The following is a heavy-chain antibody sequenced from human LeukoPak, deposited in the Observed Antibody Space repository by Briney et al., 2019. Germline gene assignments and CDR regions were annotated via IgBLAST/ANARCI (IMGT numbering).Heavy chain of an antibody. CDR1: GGSFSGYY. Sequence: PSETLSLTCAVYGGSFSGYYWSWIRQPAGKGLEWIGGIYTTGSTDYNPSLKSRVTMSVDTSKNQFSLKLTSATAADTAVYYCARVVYCTSGVCYSRWYFDLWGLGTRVTVSS. CDR3: ARVVYCTSGVCYSRWYFDL. J-gene: IGHJ2*01. D-gene: IGHD2-8*01. CDR2: IYTTGST. V-gene: IGHV4-59*10.